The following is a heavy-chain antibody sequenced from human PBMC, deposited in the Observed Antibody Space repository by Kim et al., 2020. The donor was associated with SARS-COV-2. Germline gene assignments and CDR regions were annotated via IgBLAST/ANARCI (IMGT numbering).Heavy chain of an antibody. V-gene: IGHV3-9*01. J-gene: IGHJ6*03. D-gene: IGHD1-26*01. CDR1: GFSFGDYA. CDR2: ISWNSGSI. CDR3: AKNSGSYFYYYYMDV. Sequence: GGSLRLSCAASGFSFGDYAMHWVRQAPGKGLEWVSGISWNSGSIGYADSVKGRFTISRDNAKNSLYLQMNSLRAEDTALYYCAKNSGSYFYYYYMDVWGKGTTVTVSS.